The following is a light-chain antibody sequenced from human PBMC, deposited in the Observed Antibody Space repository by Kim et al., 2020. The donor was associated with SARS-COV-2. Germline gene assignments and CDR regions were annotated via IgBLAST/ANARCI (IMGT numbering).Light chain of an antibody. Sequence: SASMGDRVTITCRASQAISYALAWYKQKPGTAPKVLVDAASTLQTGVPSRFSGSGSGTDYTLTISSLQPEDFATYYCQPYYNAPYSFGQGTKLEI. CDR3: QPYYNAPYS. J-gene: IGKJ2*01. CDR1: QAISYA. CDR2: AAS. V-gene: IGKV1-NL1*01.